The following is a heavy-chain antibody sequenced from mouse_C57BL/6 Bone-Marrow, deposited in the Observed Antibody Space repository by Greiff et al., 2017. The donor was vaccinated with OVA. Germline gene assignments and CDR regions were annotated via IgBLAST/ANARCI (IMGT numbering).Heavy chain of an antibody. CDR1: GYTFTSYW. D-gene: IGHD1-1*01. J-gene: IGHJ4*01. Sequence: VKLQQPGAELVMPGASVKLSCKASGYTFTSYWMHWVKQRPGQGLEWIGEIDPSDSYTNYNQKFKGKSTLTVDKSSSTAYMQLSSLTSEDSAVYYCARVYYYDSSYAFYAMDYWGQGTSVTVSS. V-gene: IGHV1-69*01. CDR2: IDPSDSYT. CDR3: ARVYYYDSSYAFYAMDY.